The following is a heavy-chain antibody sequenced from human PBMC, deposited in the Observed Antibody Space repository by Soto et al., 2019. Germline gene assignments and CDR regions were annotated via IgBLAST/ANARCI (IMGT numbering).Heavy chain of an antibody. V-gene: IGHV4-31*03. J-gene: IGHJ4*02. Sequence: SETLSLTCTVSGGSISSGGYYWSWIRQHPGKGLEWIGYIYYSGSTYYNPSLKSRVTISVDTSKNQFSLKLSSVTAADTAVYYCARAHHAYGDYGTFDYWGQGTLVTVSS. CDR3: ARAHHAYGDYGTFDY. CDR2: IYYSGST. D-gene: IGHD4-17*01. CDR1: GGSISSGGYY.